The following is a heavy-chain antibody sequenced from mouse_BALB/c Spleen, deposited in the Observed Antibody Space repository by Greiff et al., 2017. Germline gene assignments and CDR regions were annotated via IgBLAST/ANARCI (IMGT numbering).Heavy chain of an antibody. V-gene: IGHV3-2*02. D-gene: IGHD1-1*02. CDR1: GYSITSDYA. J-gene: IGHJ4*01. CDR3: VGGSYYYAMDY. Sequence: EVQLQESGPGLVKPSQSLSLTCTVTGYSITSDYAWNWIRQFPGNKLEWMGYISYSGSTSYNPSLKSRISITRDTSKNQFFLQLNSVTTEDTATYYCVGGSYYYAMDYWGQGTSVTVSS. CDR2: ISYSGST.